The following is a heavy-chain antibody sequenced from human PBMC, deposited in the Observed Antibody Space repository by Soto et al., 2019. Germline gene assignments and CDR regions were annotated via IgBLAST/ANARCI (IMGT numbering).Heavy chain of an antibody. CDR3: AKGSEGHYFDY. Sequence: QVQLVESGGGVVQPGRSLRLSCAASGFTFSSYGMHWVRQAPGKGLEWVAVISYDGSNKYYADSVKGRFTISRDNSKNTLYLQMNSLRAEDTGVYYCAKGSEGHYFDYWGQGTLVTVSS. V-gene: IGHV3-30*18. J-gene: IGHJ4*02. CDR1: GFTFSSYG. CDR2: ISYDGSNK.